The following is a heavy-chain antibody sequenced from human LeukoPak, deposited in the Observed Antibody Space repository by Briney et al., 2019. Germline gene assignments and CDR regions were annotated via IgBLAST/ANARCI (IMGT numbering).Heavy chain of an antibody. Sequence: PGGSLRLSCAASGFTFSNCWMTWVRQAPGKGLECVAHIKEDGSEKYYVDSVRGRFTISRDNAKNSLYLQMNSLRAEDTALYYCAGSIIGHFDYWGQGILVTVSS. CDR1: GFTFSNCW. D-gene: IGHD3/OR15-3a*01. CDR3: AGSIIGHFDY. CDR2: IKEDGSEK. V-gene: IGHV3-7*01. J-gene: IGHJ4*02.